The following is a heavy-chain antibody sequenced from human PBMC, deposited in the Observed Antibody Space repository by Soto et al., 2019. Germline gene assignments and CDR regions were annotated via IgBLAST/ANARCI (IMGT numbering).Heavy chain of an antibody. Sequence: GGSLRLSCTASGFTFGDYAMSWIRQAPGKGLEWVSYISSSGSTISYADSVKGRFTISRDNAKNSLYLQMNSLRAEDTAVYYCARLSPPFDYWGQGTLVTVSS. CDR3: ARLSPPFDY. V-gene: IGHV3-11*01. J-gene: IGHJ4*02. D-gene: IGHD3-3*02. CDR2: ISSSGSTI. CDR1: GFTFGDYA.